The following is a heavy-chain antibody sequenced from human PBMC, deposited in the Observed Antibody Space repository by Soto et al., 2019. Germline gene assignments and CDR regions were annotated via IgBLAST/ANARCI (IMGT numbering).Heavy chain of an antibody. V-gene: IGHV3-23*01. CDR2: IGAHDDGYT. CDR1: GFTFSAFA. D-gene: IGHD3-9*01. Sequence: GGSLRLSCAASGFTFSAFAMTWVRQGPGKGLEWVSYIGAHDDGYTHYADSVKGRFTVSRDNSKNTLHLQMNSLRADDTAIYYCAKGDWADYWGPGALVTVSS. CDR3: AKGDWADY. J-gene: IGHJ4*02.